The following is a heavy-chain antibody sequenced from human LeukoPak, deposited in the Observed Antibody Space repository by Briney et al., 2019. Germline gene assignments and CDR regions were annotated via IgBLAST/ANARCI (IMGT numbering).Heavy chain of an antibody. V-gene: IGHV1-46*01. Sequence: ASVKVSCKASGYTFTSYYMHWVRQAPGQGLEWMGIINPSGGSTSYAQKFQGRVTMTRVTSTSTVYMELSSLRSEDTAVYYCARAWGAATLPGPWGQGTLVTVSS. J-gene: IGHJ5*02. CDR1: GYTFTSYY. D-gene: IGHD2-15*01. CDR3: ARAWGAATLPGP. CDR2: INPSGGST.